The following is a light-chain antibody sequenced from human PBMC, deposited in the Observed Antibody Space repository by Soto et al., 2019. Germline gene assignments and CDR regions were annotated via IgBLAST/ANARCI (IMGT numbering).Light chain of an antibody. CDR3: QQYNNWWT. V-gene: IGKV3-15*01. Sequence: EIVMTQSPATLSVSPGERATLSCRASQSVSSNLAWYQKKPGQAPRLLIYGASTRATGIPTRFSGSGSGTEFTLTISRLQSEDFAVYYCQQYNNWWTFGKGTRVKIK. CDR1: QSVSSN. CDR2: GAS. J-gene: IGKJ1*01.